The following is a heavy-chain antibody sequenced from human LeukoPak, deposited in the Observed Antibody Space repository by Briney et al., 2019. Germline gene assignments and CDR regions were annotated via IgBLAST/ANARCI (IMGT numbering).Heavy chain of an antibody. CDR1: GYTFTGYY. V-gene: IGHV1-2*02. CDR3: ARRSKVAVAGYYYYMGV. Sequence: ASVKVSCKASGYTFTGYYMHWVRQAPGQGLEWMGWINPNSGGTNYAQKFQGRVTMTRDTSISTAYMELSRLRSDDTAVYYCARRSKVAVAGYYYYMGVWGKGTTVTVSS. J-gene: IGHJ6*03. CDR2: INPNSGGT. D-gene: IGHD6-19*01.